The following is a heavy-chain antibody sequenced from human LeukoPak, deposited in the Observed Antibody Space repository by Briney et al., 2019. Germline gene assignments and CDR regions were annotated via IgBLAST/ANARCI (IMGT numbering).Heavy chain of an antibody. J-gene: IGHJ4*02. D-gene: IGHD1-26*01. Sequence: ASVKVSCKASGYTFTSYYMHRVRQAPGQGLEWMGIINPSGGSTSYAQKFQGRVTMTRDMSTSTVYMELSSLRSEDTAVYYCAVTSGSYYAVDYWGQGTLVTVSS. CDR2: INPSGGST. CDR1: GYTFTSYY. V-gene: IGHV1-46*01. CDR3: AVTSGSYYAVDY.